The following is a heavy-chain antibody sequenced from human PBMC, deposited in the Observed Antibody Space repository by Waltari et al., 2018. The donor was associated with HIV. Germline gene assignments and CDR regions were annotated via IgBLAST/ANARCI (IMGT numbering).Heavy chain of an antibody. D-gene: IGHD3-3*01. CDR2: IIPISGTT. CDR1: GGPFSSYA. Sequence: QVQLVPSGAAVKKPGCSVKVSCKASGGPFSSYAISWVRQAPGQGLEWMGGIIPISGTTNYAQKFQGRVTITADESTSTANMELNSLKAEDTAVYYCARLGRSRFLEWIPFDPWGQGTLVTVSS. J-gene: IGHJ5*02. CDR3: ARLGRSRFLEWIPFDP. V-gene: IGHV1-69*12.